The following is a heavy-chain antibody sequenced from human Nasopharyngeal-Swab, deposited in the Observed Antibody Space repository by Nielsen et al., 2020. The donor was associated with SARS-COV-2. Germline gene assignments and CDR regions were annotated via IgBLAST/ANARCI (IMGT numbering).Heavy chain of an antibody. Sequence: GESLKISCATSEFTLSNYGMNWVRQAPGKGLEWVSSINSFSTYIYYADSVKGRFTISRDNAKNSLFLQLSSLRVEDSAVYYCARMADSSGWYIDYWGQGTLVTVSS. D-gene: IGHD6-19*01. CDR1: EFTLSNYG. CDR3: ARMADSSGWYIDY. V-gene: IGHV3-21*01. CDR2: INSFSTYI. J-gene: IGHJ4*02.